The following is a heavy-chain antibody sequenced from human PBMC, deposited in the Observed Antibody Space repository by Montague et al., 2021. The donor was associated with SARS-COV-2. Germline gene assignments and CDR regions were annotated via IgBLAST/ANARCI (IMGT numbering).Heavy chain of an antibody. D-gene: IGHD1-14*01. CDR1: GFTFNSYW. Sequence: SRRISCAASGFTFNSYWMHWVRQAPGKGLVWVSRINSDGTTTTYSDSVKVRFTTSRDNAKDTLYLQMNSLRAEDTALYFCARGGPLSYYYYGMDVWGQGTTVTVSS. V-gene: IGHV3-74*01. J-gene: IGHJ6*02. CDR2: INSDGTTT. CDR3: ARGGPLSYYYYGMDV.